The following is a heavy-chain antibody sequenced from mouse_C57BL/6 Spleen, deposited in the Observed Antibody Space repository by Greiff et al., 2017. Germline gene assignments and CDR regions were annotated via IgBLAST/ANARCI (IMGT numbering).Heavy chain of an antibody. V-gene: IGHV1-15*01. CDR3: TRKEYGYDYYYAMDY. D-gene: IGHD2-2*01. CDR1: GYTFTDYE. Sequence: ESGAELVRPGASVTLSCKASGYTFTDYEMHWVKQTPVHGLEWIGAIDPETGGTAYNQKFKGKAILTADKSSSTAYMELRSLTSEDSAVYYCTRKEYGYDYYYAMDYWGQGTSVTVSS. J-gene: IGHJ4*01. CDR2: IDPETGGT.